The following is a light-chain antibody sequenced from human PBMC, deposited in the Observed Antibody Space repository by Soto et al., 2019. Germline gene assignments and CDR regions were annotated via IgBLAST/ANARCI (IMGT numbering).Light chain of an antibody. J-gene: IGLJ2*01. CDR2: EVI. V-gene: IGLV2-14*01. Sequence: SVLTQPASVSGSPGQSITISCTATSGDVGVYNYVSWYQQHPGKAPKFMIYEVINRPSGVSNRFSGSKSGNTASLIISGLQAEDEAEYYCSSYTSSSTLVFGGGTKLTVL. CDR1: SGDVGVYNY. CDR3: SSYTSSSTLV.